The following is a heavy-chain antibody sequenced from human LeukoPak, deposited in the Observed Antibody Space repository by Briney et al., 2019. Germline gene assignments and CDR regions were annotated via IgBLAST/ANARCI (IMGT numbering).Heavy chain of an antibody. Sequence: PETLSLTCTVSGGSVSSRHYYWGWIRQPPGKGLEWIGSVYYSGTTYYNPSLKSRVTISVDTSKNEFSLKVNSVTAADTAVYFCARQADFGGVIVSSWFDPWGEGAQVTVSS. CDR2: VYYSGTT. D-gene: IGHD3-16*02. V-gene: IGHV4-39*01. J-gene: IGHJ5*02. CDR1: GGSVSSRHYY. CDR3: ARQADFGGVIVSSWFDP.